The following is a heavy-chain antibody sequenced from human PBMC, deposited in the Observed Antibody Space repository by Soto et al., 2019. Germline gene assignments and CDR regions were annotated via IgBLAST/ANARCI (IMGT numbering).Heavy chain of an antibody. J-gene: IGHJ5*02. V-gene: IGHV1-18*01. Sequence: ASVRVSGKASGYTFTSYGISWVRQAPGQGLEWMGWISAYNGNTNYAQKLQGRVTMTTDTSTSTAYMELRSLRSDDAAVYYCAREVVPAATTVNWFDPWGQGTLVTVSS. CDR1: GYTFTSYG. D-gene: IGHD2-2*01. CDR3: AREVVPAATTVNWFDP. CDR2: ISAYNGNT.